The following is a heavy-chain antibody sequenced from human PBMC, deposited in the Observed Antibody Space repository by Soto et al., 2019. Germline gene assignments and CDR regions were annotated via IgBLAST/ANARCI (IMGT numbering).Heavy chain of an antibody. CDR3: AREAAAGRYYYYGMDV. J-gene: IGHJ6*02. D-gene: IGHD6-13*01. V-gene: IGHV1-2*02. CDR1: GYTFTGYY. CDR2: INPNSGGT. Sequence: ASVKVSCKASGYTFTGYYMHWVRQAPGQGLEWMGWINPNSGGTNYAQKFQGRVTMTRDTSISTAYMELSRLRSDDTAVYYCAREAAAGRYYYYGMDVWGQGTTVTVSS.